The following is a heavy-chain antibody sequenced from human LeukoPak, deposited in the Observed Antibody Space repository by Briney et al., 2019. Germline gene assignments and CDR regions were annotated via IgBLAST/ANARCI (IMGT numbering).Heavy chain of an antibody. CDR1: GFTFSSYA. V-gene: IGHV3-23*01. CDR3: AKGVVPGLYGGNDC. CDR2: ISGSGGST. J-gene: IGHJ4*02. D-gene: IGHD4-23*01. Sequence: GGSLRLSCAASGFTFSSYAMSWVRQAPGEGLEWVSAISGSGGSTYYADSVKGRFTITRDNSKNTLYLQMNSLRAEDTAVYYCAKGVVPGLYGGNDCWGQGTLVTVSS.